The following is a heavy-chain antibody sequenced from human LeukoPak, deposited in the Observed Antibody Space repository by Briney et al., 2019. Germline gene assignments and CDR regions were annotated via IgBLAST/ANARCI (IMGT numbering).Heavy chain of an antibody. J-gene: IGHJ5*02. CDR2: INHSGST. CDR3: ARGVDTAMVGWFDP. D-gene: IGHD5-18*01. CDR1: AGSFSGYY. Sequence: PSETLSLTCAVYAGSFSGYYWSWIRQPPGKGLEWIGEINHSGSTNYNPSLKSRVTISVDTSKNQFSLKLSSVTAADTAVYYCARGVDTAMVGWFDPWGQGTLATVSS. V-gene: IGHV4-34*01.